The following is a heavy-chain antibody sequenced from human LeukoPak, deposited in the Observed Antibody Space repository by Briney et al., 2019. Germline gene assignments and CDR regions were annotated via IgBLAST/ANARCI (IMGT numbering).Heavy chain of an antibody. J-gene: IGHJ6*02. CDR2: INPNSGGT. CDR3: ARDTEAMIHYYYYGMDV. D-gene: IGHD3-22*01. V-gene: IGHV1-2*02. CDR1: GYTFTGYY. Sequence: GASVKVSCKASGYTFTGYYMHWVRQAPGQGLEWMGWINPNSGGTNYAQKFQGRVTISRDNAKNSLYLQMNSLRAEDTAVYYCARDTEAMIHYYYYGMDVWGQGTTVTVSS.